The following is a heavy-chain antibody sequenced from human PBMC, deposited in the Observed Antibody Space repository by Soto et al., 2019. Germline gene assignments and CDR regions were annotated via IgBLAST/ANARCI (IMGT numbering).Heavy chain of an antibody. CDR3: ALFNGWARADAFDF. CDR2: IIPILGIA. Sequence: SVKVSCKASGGTFSSYTISWVRQAPGQGLEWMGRIIPILGIANYAQKFQGRVTITADKSTSTAYMELSSLRSEDTAVYYCALFNGWARADAFDFWCQGIMVTLSS. D-gene: IGHD2-8*01. J-gene: IGHJ3*01. V-gene: IGHV1-69*02. CDR1: GGTFSSYT.